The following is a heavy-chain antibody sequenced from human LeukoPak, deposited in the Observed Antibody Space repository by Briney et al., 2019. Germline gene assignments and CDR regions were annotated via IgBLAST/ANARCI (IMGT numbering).Heavy chain of an antibody. CDR2: ISSIGSST. Sequence: GGSLRLSCSASGFTFSSYALHWVRQAPGKGLEYVSAISSIGSSTYYADSVKGRFTISRDNSKNTLYLQMNSLRTEDTAVYYCARATVVVTINWFDPWGQGTLVTVSS. V-gene: IGHV3-64*04. J-gene: IGHJ5*02. D-gene: IGHD3-22*01. CDR3: ARATVVVTINWFDP. CDR1: GFTFSSYA.